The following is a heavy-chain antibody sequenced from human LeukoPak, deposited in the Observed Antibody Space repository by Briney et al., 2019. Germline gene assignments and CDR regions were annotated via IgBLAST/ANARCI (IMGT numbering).Heavy chain of an antibody. D-gene: IGHD6-13*01. CDR1: GFTFSSYG. J-gene: IGHJ4*02. CDR2: ISYDGSNK. V-gene: IGHV3-30*18. CDR3: AKDPVGYYSSSWYPPDY. Sequence: GRSLRLSCAAYGFTFSSYGMHWVRQAPGKGLEWVAVISYDGSNKYYADSVKGRFTISRDNSKNTLYLQMNSLRAEDTAVYYCAKDPVGYYSSSWYPPDYWGQGTLVTVSS.